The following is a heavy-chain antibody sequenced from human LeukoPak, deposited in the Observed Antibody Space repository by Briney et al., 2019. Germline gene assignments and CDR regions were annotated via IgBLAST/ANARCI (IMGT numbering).Heavy chain of an antibody. J-gene: IGHJ1*01. CDR3: ARDAYMDSEYFQH. Sequence: ASVKVSCKASGYTFTSYGISWVRQAPGQGLEWMGWISANNGNTNYAQKLQGRVTMTTDTSTSTAYTDLRSLRSDDTAVYYCARDAYMDSEYFQHWGQGTLVTVSS. CDR2: ISANNGNT. D-gene: IGHD2-21*01. V-gene: IGHV1-18*01. CDR1: GYTFTSYG.